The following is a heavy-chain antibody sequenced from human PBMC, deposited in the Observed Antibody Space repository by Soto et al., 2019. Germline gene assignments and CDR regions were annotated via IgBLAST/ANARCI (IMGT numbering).Heavy chain of an antibody. D-gene: IGHD1-20*01. CDR3: ARGGRDNWNDLYNWFDP. CDR2: ISAYNGNT. Sequence: ASVKVSCKASGYTFTSYGISWVRQAPGQGFEWMGWISAYNGNTNYAQKLQGRVTMTTDTSTSTAYMELRSLRSDDTAVYYCARGGRDNWNDLYNWFDPWGQGTLVTVSS. CDR1: GYTFTSYG. J-gene: IGHJ5*02. V-gene: IGHV1-18*01.